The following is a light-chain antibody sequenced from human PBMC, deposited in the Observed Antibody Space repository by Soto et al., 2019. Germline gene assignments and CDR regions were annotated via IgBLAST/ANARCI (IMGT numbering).Light chain of an antibody. CDR1: QSISSY. V-gene: IGKV1-39*01. J-gene: IGKJ1*01. CDR2: AAS. Sequence: DIHLTQSPSFLSASVGPRVTITCRASQSISSYLNWYQQKPGKAPKLLIYAASSLQSGVPSRFSGSGSGTDFTLTISSLQPEDFATYYCQQSYSAPWTFGQGTKVDIK. CDR3: QQSYSAPWT.